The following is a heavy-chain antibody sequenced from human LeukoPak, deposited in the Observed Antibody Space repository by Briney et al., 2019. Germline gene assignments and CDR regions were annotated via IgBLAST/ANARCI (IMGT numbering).Heavy chain of an antibody. CDR1: GFSLSTSGVG. Sequence: ESGPTLVKPTQTLTLTCTFSGFSLSTSGVGVVWIRQPPGKALEWLALIYWNDDKRYGPSLKSRLTITKDTSKNQVVLTMTNMDPVDTATYYCVHRAGSGSSRPNAFDIWGQGTMVTVSS. V-gene: IGHV2-5*01. CDR2: IYWNDDK. J-gene: IGHJ3*02. CDR3: VHRAGSGSSRPNAFDI. D-gene: IGHD3-10*01.